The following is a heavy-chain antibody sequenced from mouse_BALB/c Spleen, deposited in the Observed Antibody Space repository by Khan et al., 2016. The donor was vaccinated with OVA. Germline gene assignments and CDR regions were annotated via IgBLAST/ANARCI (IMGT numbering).Heavy chain of an antibody. CDR1: GYTFTDYY. D-gene: IGHD1-2*01. CDR2: ISPGSGDT. J-gene: IGHJ3*01. V-gene: IGHV1-77*01. Sequence: VQLQQSEAELARPGASVKLSCKASGYTFTDYYINWVKLRTGQGLEWIGEISPGSGDTYYNERFKGQATLTADKSSSTAYMQLSSLTSEASAVYFCARRNYFGYTFAYWGQGTLVTVSA. CDR3: ARRNYFGYTFAY.